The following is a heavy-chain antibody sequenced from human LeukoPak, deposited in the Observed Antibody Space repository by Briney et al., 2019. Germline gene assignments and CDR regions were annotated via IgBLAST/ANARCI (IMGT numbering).Heavy chain of an antibody. CDR2: IGTDGAYT. CDR1: GFTFSNYW. J-gene: IGHJ4*02. Sequence: GGSLRLSCAASGFTFSNYWVHWVRQTPEKGLVWVSRIGTDGAYTSSADSVKGRFTMSRDNAKNTLYLQMSSLRVEDTAVYYCVRDGQELAFDKWGQGTLVTVSS. D-gene: IGHD1-1*01. V-gene: IGHV3-74*01. CDR3: VRDGQELAFDK.